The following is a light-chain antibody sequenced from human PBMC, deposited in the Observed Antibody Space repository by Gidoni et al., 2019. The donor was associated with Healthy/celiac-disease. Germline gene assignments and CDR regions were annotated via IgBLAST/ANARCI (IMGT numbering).Light chain of an antibody. CDR2: LNSDGSH. CDR1: A. Sequence: QLVLTQSPSASASLGASVKLTYAIPWHQQQPEKGPRYLMKLNSDGSHSKGDGIPDRFSGSSSGAERYLTISSRQSEDEADYYCQTWGTGIQVFGGGTKLTV. V-gene: IGLV4-69*01. J-gene: IGLJ2*01. CDR3: QTWGTGIQV.